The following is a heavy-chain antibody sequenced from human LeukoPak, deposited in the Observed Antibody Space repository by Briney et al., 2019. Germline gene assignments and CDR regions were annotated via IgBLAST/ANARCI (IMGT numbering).Heavy chain of an antibody. Sequence: ASVKVSCTASGYTFTSYDINWVRQATGQGLEWMGWMNPNSGNTGYSQKFQGRVTITRDTSASTAYMELSSLRSEDRAVYYCARDPRRIAGTYYYYYGMDVWGQGTTVTVSS. CDR3: ARDPRRIAGTYYYYYGMDV. D-gene: IGHD6-13*01. CDR1: GYTFTSYD. J-gene: IGHJ6*02. CDR2: MNPNSGNT. V-gene: IGHV1-8*01.